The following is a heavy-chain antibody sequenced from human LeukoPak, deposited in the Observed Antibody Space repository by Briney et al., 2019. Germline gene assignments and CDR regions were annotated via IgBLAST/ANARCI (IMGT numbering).Heavy chain of an antibody. CDR2: ISAYNGNT. V-gene: IGHV1-18*01. J-gene: IGHJ3*02. Sequence: ASVKVSCKASGYTFTSYGISWVRQAPGQGLEWMGWISAYNGNTNYAQKLQGRVTMTTDTSTSTAYMELRSLRSGDTAVYYCARVLYYYDSSGYWVGAFDIWGQGTMVTVSS. D-gene: IGHD3-22*01. CDR1: GYTFTSYG. CDR3: ARVLYYYDSSGYWVGAFDI.